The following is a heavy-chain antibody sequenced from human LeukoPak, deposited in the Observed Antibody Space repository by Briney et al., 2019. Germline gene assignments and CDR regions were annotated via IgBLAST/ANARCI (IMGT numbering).Heavy chain of an antibody. CDR3: ATDLRWELQFTLDY. J-gene: IGHJ4*02. Sequence: PGGSLRLSCAASGFAFNNAWMAWVRQVPGKGLEWIGRIKTKTDGGTTDYVAPVKGRFTISRDDSKNTLYLQMNSLKIDDTAVYYCATDLRWELQFTLDYWGQGTLVTVSP. CDR1: GFAFNNAW. CDR2: IKTKTDGGTT. D-gene: IGHD1-26*01. V-gene: IGHV3-15*05.